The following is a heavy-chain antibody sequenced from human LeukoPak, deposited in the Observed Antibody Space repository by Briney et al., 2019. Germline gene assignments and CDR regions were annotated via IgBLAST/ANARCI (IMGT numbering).Heavy chain of an antibody. CDR2: IYHSGST. D-gene: IGHD3-3*01. CDR1: GGSISSGGYS. V-gene: IGHV4-30-2*01. J-gene: IGHJ5*02. Sequence: SETLSLTCAVSGGSISSGGYSWSWIRQPPGKGLEWIGYIYHSGSTYYNPSLKSRVTISVDRSKNQFSLKLSSVTAADTAVYYCARGGNYDFWSGYMVGGWFDPWGQGTLVTVS. CDR3: ARGGNYDFWSGYMVGGWFDP.